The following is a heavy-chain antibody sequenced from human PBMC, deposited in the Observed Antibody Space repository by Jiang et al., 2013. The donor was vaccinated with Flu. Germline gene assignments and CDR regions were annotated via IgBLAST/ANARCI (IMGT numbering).Heavy chain of an antibody. CDR1: GFSLSTSGMC. V-gene: IGHV2-70*01. CDR3: ARIGALGYCSSTPDY. CDR2: IDWDDDK. Sequence: PTQTLTLTCTFSGFSLSTSGMCVSWIRQPPGKALEWLALIDWDDDKYYSTSLKTRLTISKDTSKNQVVLTMTNMDPVDTATYYCARIGALGYCSSTPDYWGQGTLVTVSS. J-gene: IGHJ4*02. D-gene: IGHD2-2*01.